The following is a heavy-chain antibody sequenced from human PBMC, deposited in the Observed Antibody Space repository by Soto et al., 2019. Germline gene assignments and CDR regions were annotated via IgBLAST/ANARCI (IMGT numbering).Heavy chain of an antibody. CDR3: ARDGLSSIAARPLGRFRITYGMDV. CDR2: ISSSSSYI. CDR1: GFTFSSYS. Sequence: EVQLVESGGGLVKPGGSLRLSCAASGFTFSSYSMNWVRQAPGKGLEWVSSISSSSSYIYYADSVKGRFTISRDNAKNALYLQMNSLRAEDTAVYYCARDGLSSIAARPLGRFRITYGMDVWGQGTTVTVSS. J-gene: IGHJ6*02. V-gene: IGHV3-21*01. D-gene: IGHD6-6*01.